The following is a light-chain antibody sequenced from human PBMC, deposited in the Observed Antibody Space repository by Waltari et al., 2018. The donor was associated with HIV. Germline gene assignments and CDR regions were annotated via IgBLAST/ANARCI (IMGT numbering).Light chain of an antibody. Sequence: EIVLTQFPDTLSLSPGERATLSCRASQSVRNNLVWYQQKPGQAPRLLIFGASSGATDIPDRFSGSGSGTDFTLTISRLEPEDSAVYFCQQYGKSPITFGQGTRLEI. CDR3: QQYGKSPIT. CDR2: GAS. J-gene: IGKJ5*01. CDR1: QSVRNN. V-gene: IGKV3-20*01.